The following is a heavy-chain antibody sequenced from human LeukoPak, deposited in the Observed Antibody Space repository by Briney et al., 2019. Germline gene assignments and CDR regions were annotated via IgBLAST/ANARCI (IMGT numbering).Heavy chain of an antibody. CDR2: ISGSGGST. CDR3: ARDKYGSGSYYFDY. V-gene: IGHV3-23*01. Sequence: GGSLRLSCAASGFTFSSYAMSWVRQAPGKGLEWVSAISGSGGSTYYADSVKGRFTISRDNAKNSLYLQMNSLRAEDTALYYCARDKYGSGSYYFDYWGQGTLVTVSS. D-gene: IGHD3-10*01. CDR1: GFTFSSYA. J-gene: IGHJ4*02.